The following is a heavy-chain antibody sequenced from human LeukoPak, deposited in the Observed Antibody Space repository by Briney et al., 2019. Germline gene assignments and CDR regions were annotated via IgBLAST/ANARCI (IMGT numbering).Heavy chain of an antibody. Sequence: SGTLSLTCTVSGGSFTSDYWSWIRQPAGKGLEWIGRFYTSGTTNYNPSPKSRVTMSADTSKNQFSLKLRSVTAADTAVYYCARCRHGNCDYFDYWGQGTPVTVSS. CDR1: GGSFTSDY. D-gene: IGHD1-7*01. J-gene: IGHJ4*02. CDR3: ARCRHGNCDYFDY. CDR2: FYTSGTT. V-gene: IGHV4-4*07.